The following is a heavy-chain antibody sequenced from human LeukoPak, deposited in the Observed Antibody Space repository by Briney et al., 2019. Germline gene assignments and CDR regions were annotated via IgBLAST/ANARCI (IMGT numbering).Heavy chain of an antibody. Sequence: GGSLRLSCAASGFTFSNYWMHWVRQVPGKGLVWVSRINSAGSSTNYADSVKGRFTISRDNAENTLYLQMNSLRAEDTAVYYCATLATAATWYVWGKGTTVTISS. V-gene: IGHV3-74*01. CDR3: ATLATAATWYV. CDR2: INSAGSST. J-gene: IGHJ6*04. CDR1: GFTFSNYW. D-gene: IGHD5-24*01.